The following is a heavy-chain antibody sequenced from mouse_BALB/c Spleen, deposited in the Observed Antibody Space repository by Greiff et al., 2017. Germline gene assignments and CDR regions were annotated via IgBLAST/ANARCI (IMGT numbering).Heavy chain of an antibody. CDR1: GYTFTSYW. V-gene: IGHV1-69*02. Sequence: QVQLQQPGAELVKPGASVKLSCKASGYTFTSYWMHWVKQRPGQGLEWIGEIDPSDSYTNYNQKFKGKATLTVDKSSSTAYMQLSSLTSEDSAVYYGARGAGTGFAYWGQGTLVTVSA. CDR2: IDPSDSYT. D-gene: IGHD4-1*01. J-gene: IGHJ3*01. CDR3: ARGAGTGFAY.